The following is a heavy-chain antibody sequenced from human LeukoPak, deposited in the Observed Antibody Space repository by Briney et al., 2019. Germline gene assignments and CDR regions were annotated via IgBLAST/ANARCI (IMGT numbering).Heavy chain of an antibody. CDR3: ARVKTMIVDYYYYYMDV. CDR2: ISAYNGNT. CDR1: GYTFTSYG. V-gene: IGHV1-18*01. Sequence: GASVKVSCKASGYTFTSYGISWVRQAPGQGLEWMGWISAYNGNTNYARKLQGRATMTTDTSTSTAYMELRSLRSDDTAVYYCARVKTMIVDYYYYYMDVWGKGTTVTISS. D-gene: IGHD3-22*01. J-gene: IGHJ6*03.